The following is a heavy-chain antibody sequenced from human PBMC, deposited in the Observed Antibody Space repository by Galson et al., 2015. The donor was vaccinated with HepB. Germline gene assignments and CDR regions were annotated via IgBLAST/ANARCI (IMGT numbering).Heavy chain of an antibody. D-gene: IGHD2-21*01. CDR1: GYTSTSYA. CDR3: ARAGYCGGDWSGFDY. J-gene: IGHJ4*02. V-gene: IGHV1-2*06. CDR2: INPNSGGT. Sequence: SVKVSCKASGYTSTSYAMHWVRQAPGQGLEWMGRINPNSGGTNYAQKFQGRVTITRDTSISTAYMELSRLRSDDTAVYYCARAGYCGGDWSGFDYWARGPWSPSPQ.